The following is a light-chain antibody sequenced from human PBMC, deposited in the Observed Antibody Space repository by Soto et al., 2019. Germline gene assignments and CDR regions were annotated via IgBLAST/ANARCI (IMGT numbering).Light chain of an antibody. CDR2: DVS. J-gene: IGLJ3*02. Sequence: QSVLTQPASVSGSPGQSFTIPCTGSSNDVGAYHSVSWYQQHPGKAPKLIIFDVSNRPSGVSNRFSGSKSGNTASLTISGLQAEDEADYYCSSFTDTGTVMFGGGTKLTVL. CDR1: SNDVGAYHS. CDR3: SSFTDTGTVM. V-gene: IGLV2-14*03.